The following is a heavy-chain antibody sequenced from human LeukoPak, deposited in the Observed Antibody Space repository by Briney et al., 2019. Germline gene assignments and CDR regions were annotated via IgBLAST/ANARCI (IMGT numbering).Heavy chain of an antibody. Sequence: GGSLRLSCAASGFTFSSYAMYWVRQAPGKGLEWVAVISYDGSDKYYANSVKGRFTISRDNSKNTLYLQMNGLRAEDTAVYYCARSSGNYYYYYYMDVWGKGTTVTVSS. CDR2: ISYDGSDK. V-gene: IGHV3-30*01. CDR1: GFTFSSYA. D-gene: IGHD3-10*01. J-gene: IGHJ6*03. CDR3: ARSSGNYYYYYYMDV.